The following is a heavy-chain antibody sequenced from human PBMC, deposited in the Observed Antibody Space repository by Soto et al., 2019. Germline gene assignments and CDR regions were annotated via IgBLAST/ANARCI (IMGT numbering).Heavy chain of an antibody. Sequence: VSLRLSCAASGFTFSSYAMSWVRQTPGKGLEWVSTVSGSGDSTYYADSVKGRFTITRDNSENTVYLQMNSLRAEDTAVFYCAKYRIGAPGTGYYYVMALWGQGTTVTVS. CDR3: AKYRIGAPGTGYYYVMAL. V-gene: IGHV3-23*01. CDR2: VSGSGDST. J-gene: IGHJ6*02. CDR1: GFTFSSYA. D-gene: IGHD6-13*01.